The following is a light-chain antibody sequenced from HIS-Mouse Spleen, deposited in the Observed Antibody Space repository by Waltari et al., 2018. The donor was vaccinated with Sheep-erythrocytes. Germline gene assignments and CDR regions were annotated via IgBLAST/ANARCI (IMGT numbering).Light chain of an antibody. CDR3: CSYAGRYNHV. J-gene: IGLJ1*01. CDR2: QDS. CDR1: KLGDKY. Sequence: SYELTQPPSVSVSPGQTTNITCSGEKLGDKYACWYQQKPGQSPVLVIYQDSKRPSGVPDSFCGSKSGNTASLTISGLQAEDEADYYCCSYAGRYNHVFATGTKVTVL. V-gene: IGLV3-1*01.